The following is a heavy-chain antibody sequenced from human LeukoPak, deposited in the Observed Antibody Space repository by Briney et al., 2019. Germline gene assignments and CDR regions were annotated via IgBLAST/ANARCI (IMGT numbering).Heavy chain of an antibody. D-gene: IGHD2-2*01. V-gene: IGHV4-39*01. Sequence: SETLSLTCTVSGGSISSSSYYWGWIRQPPGKGLEWIGIIYYSGSTYYNPPLKSRLTISVDTSKNQFSLKLSSVTATDTAVYYCARRGYCSSTSCYEYWFDPWGQGTLVTVPS. CDR1: GGSISSSSYY. CDR2: IYYSGST. CDR3: ARRGYCSSTSCYEYWFDP. J-gene: IGHJ5*02.